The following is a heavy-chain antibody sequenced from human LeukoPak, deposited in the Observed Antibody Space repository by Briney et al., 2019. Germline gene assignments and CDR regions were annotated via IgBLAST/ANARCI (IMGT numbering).Heavy chain of an antibody. V-gene: IGHV4-38-2*02. Sequence: SETLSLTCAVSGYSISSGYYWGWIRQPPGKGLEWIGNIYHSGSTYYNPSLKSRVTISVDTSKNQFSLKLSSVTAADTAVYYCARDDMVRGIKYYYYGKDVWGKGTTVTVSS. D-gene: IGHD3-10*01. CDR1: GYSISSGYY. CDR2: IYHSGST. CDR3: ARDDMVRGIKYYYYGKDV. J-gene: IGHJ6*04.